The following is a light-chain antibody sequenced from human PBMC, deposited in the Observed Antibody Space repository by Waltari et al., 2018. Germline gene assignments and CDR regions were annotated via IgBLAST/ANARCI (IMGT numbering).Light chain of an antibody. CDR3: ATWDDSLNAWV. J-gene: IGLJ3*02. CDR2: IDN. CDR1: SSNIGRHT. V-gene: IGLV1-44*01. Sequence: QSVLTQPPSASGTPGQRVTISCSGSSSNIGRHTVTWYQQLPGTAPKLLIYIDNQRPSGVPDRFSGSRSGTSASLAISGLQSEDEADYHCATWDDSLNAWVFGGGTKLTVL.